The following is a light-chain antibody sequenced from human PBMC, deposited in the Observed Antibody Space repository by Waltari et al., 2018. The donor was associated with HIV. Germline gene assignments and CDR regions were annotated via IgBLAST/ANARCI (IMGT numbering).Light chain of an antibody. Sequence: YELTQPPSVSVSGGQTATITCSGHTLGNNYVCWYQQKPGQSPMLVILGDSKRPSGIPERFSGSNSGGTATLTISGTQAMDEADYYCQAWDSSAMVFGGGTKLTVL. V-gene: IGLV3-1*01. J-gene: IGLJ2*01. CDR1: TLGNNY. CDR2: GDS. CDR3: QAWDSSAMV.